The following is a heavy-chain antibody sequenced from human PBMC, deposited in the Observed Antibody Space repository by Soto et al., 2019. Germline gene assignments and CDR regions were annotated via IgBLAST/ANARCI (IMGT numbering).Heavy chain of an antibody. V-gene: IGHV4-4*02. D-gene: IGHD3-22*01. CDR1: GGSISSSYW. J-gene: IGHJ6*02. CDR2: IYHSGNT. CDR3: ARSPDSSGYYPRRYYYGMDV. Sequence: QVQLQESGPGLVKPSGTLSLTCAVSGGSISSSYWWTWVRQPPGKGLEWIGEIYHSGNTNYNPSLKSRVTISVDKYKNQFSLKLTSVTAADTAVYYCARSPDSSGYYPRRYYYGMDVWGQGTTVTVSS.